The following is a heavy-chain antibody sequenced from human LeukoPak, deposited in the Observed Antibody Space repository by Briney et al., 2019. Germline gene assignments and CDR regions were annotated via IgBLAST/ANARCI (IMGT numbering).Heavy chain of an antibody. CDR3: ARGGDCSSTSCYKGYYYYYMDV. V-gene: IGHV4-59*01. CDR2: IYYSGST. CDR1: GGSISSYY. Sequence: PSETLSLTCTVSGGSISSYYWSWIRQPSGKGLEWIGYIYYSGSTNYNPSLKSRVTISVDTSKNQFSLKLSSVTAADTAVYYCARGGDCSSTSCYKGYYYYYMDVWGKGTTVTVSS. D-gene: IGHD2-2*02. J-gene: IGHJ6*03.